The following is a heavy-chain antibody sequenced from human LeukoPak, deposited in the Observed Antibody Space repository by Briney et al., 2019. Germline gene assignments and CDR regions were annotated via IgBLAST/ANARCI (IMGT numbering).Heavy chain of an antibody. D-gene: IGHD3-10*01. Sequence: GGSLRLSCAASGVTFYDYAMHWVRQAPGKGLEWVAGISWNSGFIDYADSVKGRFTISRENAKNSLYLQMNSLRAEDMALYYCAKGLYGSGSYPDYWGQGTLVTVSS. V-gene: IGHV3-9*03. CDR2: ISWNSGFI. CDR3: AKGLYGSGSYPDY. J-gene: IGHJ4*02. CDR1: GVTFYDYA.